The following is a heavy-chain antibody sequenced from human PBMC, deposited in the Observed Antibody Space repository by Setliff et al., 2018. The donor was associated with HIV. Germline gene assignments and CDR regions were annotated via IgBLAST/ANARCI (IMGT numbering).Heavy chain of an antibody. Sequence: SETLSLTCNVSGVSMSSHYWSWIRQAPGQPPNKGLEWIGNIYYSGTTNYNPSLESRVTISIDTSKSQFSLKLNSVTAADTAVYYCARAKYCSGDGCFRYYQHWGRGTLVTVSS. CDR3: ARAKYCSGDGCFRYYQH. V-gene: IGHV4-59*11. J-gene: IGHJ1*01. CDR2: IYYSGTT. D-gene: IGHD2-15*01. CDR1: GVSMSSHY.